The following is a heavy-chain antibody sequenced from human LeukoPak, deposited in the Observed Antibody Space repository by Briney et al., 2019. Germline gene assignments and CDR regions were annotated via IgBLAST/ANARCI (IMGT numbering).Heavy chain of an antibody. CDR1: GYTLTELS. V-gene: IGHV1-24*01. J-gene: IGHJ5*02. Sequence: ASVKVSCKVSGYTLTELSMHWVRQAPGKGLEWMGGFDPEDGETIYAQKFQGRVTITADKSTSTAYMELSSLRSEDTAVYYCAREAYCGGDCYRWFDPWGQGTLVTVSS. CDR3: AREAYCGGDCYRWFDP. CDR2: FDPEDGET. D-gene: IGHD2-21*02.